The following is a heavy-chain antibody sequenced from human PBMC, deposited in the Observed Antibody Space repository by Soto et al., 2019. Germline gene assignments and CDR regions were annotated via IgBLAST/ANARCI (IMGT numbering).Heavy chain of an antibody. D-gene: IGHD2-15*01. CDR1: GFTFSSYG. CDR3: AKVDCSGGSCSTDSGFDP. V-gene: IGHV3-30*18. CDR2: ISYDGSNK. J-gene: IGHJ5*02. Sequence: GGSLRLSCAASGFTFSSYGMHWVRQAPGKGLEWVAVISYDGSNKYYADSVKGRFTISRDNSKNTLYLQMNSLRTEDTAVYYCAKVDCSGGSCSTDSGFDPWGQGTLVTVSS.